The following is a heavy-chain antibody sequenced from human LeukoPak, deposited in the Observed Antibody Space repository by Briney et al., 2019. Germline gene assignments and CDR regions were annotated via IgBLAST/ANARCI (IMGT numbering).Heavy chain of an antibody. Sequence: GGSLRLSCAASGFTVITNDMTWVRQAPGKELEWVSVPYSDGNTKYADSVQGRFTISRDNSKNTLYLEMNSLSPDDTAVYYCARGVEPLAANTLAYWGQGTLVTVSS. CDR2: PYSDGNT. CDR3: ARGVEPLAANTLAY. V-gene: IGHV3-53*01. CDR1: GFTVITND. D-gene: IGHD1-14*01. J-gene: IGHJ4*02.